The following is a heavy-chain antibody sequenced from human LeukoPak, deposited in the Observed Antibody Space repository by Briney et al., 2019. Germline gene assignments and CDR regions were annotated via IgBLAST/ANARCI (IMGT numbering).Heavy chain of an antibody. D-gene: IGHD2-2*01. J-gene: IGHJ4*02. CDR1: GYTFTSYG. CDR3: ARDPPYCSSTSCYFPFDY. CDR2: ISAYNGNT. Sequence: ASVKVSCKASGYTFTSYGISWVRQAPGQGLEWMGWISAYNGNTNYAQKLQGRVTMTTDTSTGTAYMELRSLRSDDTAVYYCARDPPYCSSTSCYFPFDYWGQGTLVTVSS. V-gene: IGHV1-18*01.